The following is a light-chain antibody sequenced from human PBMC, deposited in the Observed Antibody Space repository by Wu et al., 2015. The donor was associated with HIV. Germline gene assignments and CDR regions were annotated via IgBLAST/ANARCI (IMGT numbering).Light chain of an antibody. V-gene: IGKV1-39*01. Sequence: DIQMTQSPSSLSASVGDRVTITCRASQSISNYLNWYQQKPGKAPKVLIYAAYTLQSGVPSRFSGSGSGTDFTLTISSLQPEDFATYYCQQSYSTPITFGQGTRLEIK. J-gene: IGKJ5*01. CDR2: AAY. CDR3: QQSYSTPIT. CDR1: QSISNY.